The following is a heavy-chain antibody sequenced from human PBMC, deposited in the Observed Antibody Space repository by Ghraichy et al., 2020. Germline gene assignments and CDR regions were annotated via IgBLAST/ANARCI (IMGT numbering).Heavy chain of an antibody. Sequence: SGPTLVKPTQTLTLTCTFSGFSLSTSGVGVGWIRQPPGKALEWLALIYWNDDKRYSPSLKSRLTITKDTSKNQVVLTMTNMDPVDTATYYCARLYDFWSGYWAPHVNWGQGILVTVSS. CDR3: ARLYDFWSGYWAPHVN. CDR1: GFSLSTSGVG. J-gene: IGHJ4*02. V-gene: IGHV2-5*01. D-gene: IGHD3-3*01. CDR2: IYWNDDK.